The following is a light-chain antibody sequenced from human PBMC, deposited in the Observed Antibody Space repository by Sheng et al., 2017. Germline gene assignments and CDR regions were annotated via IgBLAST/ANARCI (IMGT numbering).Light chain of an antibody. J-gene: IGKJ1*01. V-gene: IGKV3-15*01. CDR2: GAS. CDR3: QQYNNWPPWT. Sequence: EIVMTQSPATLSVSPGERATLSCRASQSVNRNLAWYQQKPGQAPRLLIHGASTRATGIPDRFSGTGSGTEFTLTISSLQSEDFALYYCQQYNNWPPWTFGQGTKVEIK. CDR1: QSVNRN.